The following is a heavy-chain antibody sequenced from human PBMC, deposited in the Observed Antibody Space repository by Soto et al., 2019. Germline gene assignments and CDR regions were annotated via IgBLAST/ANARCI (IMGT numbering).Heavy chain of an antibody. D-gene: IGHD6-19*01. CDR2: IKSKTDGGTT. CDR3: TTEAKWGSGCFDY. J-gene: IGHJ4*02. V-gene: IGHV3-15*07. Sequence: GGSLRLSCAASGFTFSNAWMNWVRQAPGKGLEWVGRIKSKTDGGTTDYAAPVKGRFTISRDDSKNTLYLQMNSLKTEDTAVYYCTTEAKWGSGCFDYWGQGTLVTLSS. CDR1: GFTFSNAW.